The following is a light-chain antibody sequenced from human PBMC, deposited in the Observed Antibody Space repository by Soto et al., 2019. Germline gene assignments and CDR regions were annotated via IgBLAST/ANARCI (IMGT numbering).Light chain of an antibody. J-gene: IGLJ2*01. Sequence: QSVLTQPASVSGSPGQSITISCTGTSSDVGGYNFVSWYQQHPGKVPKVMIYDVSKRPSGVSNRFSGSKSDNTASLTISGLQVEDEADYYCSSYRSGSTRVVFGGGTKLTVL. CDR1: SSDVGGYNF. V-gene: IGLV2-14*03. CDR3: SSYRSGSTRVV. CDR2: DVS.